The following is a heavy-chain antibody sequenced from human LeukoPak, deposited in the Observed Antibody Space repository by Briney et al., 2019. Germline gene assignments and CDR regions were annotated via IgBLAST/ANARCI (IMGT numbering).Heavy chain of an antibody. V-gene: IGHV4-34*01. Sequence: SETLSLTCAVYGGSFSGYYWSWIRQPPGKGLEWTGEINHSGSTNYNPSLKSRVTISVDTSKNQFSLKLSSVTAADTAVYYCARGLTLLWFGEYRTHYYFDYWGQGTLVTVSS. CDR3: ARGLTLLWFGEYRTHYYFDY. J-gene: IGHJ4*02. CDR1: GGSFSGYY. D-gene: IGHD3-10*01. CDR2: INHSGST.